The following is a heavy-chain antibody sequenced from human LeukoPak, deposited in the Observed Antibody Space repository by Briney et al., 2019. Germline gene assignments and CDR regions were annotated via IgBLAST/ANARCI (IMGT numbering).Heavy chain of an antibody. Sequence: SETLSLTCAVYGGSFSGYYWSWIRQPPGKGLEWIGEINHSGSTNYNPSLKSRVTISVDTSKNQFSLKLSSVTAADTAVYYCARGPDAHSSVARPSYYCYMDVWGKGTTVTVSS. CDR2: INHSGST. CDR3: ARGPDAHSSVARPSYYCYMDV. J-gene: IGHJ6*03. D-gene: IGHD6-25*01. CDR1: GGSFSGYY. V-gene: IGHV4-34*01.